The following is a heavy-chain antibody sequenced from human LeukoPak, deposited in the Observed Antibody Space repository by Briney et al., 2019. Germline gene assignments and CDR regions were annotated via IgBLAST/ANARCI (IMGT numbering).Heavy chain of an antibody. CDR3: AKVSPRGSIAARSRLDY. D-gene: IGHD6-6*01. V-gene: IGHV3-30*02. CDR1: GFTFSSYG. J-gene: IGHJ4*02. CDR2: IRYDGSNK. Sequence: PGGSLRLSCAASGFTFSSYGMHWVRQAPGKGLEWVAFIRYDGSNKYYADSVKGRFTISRDNSKNTLYLQMNSLRAEDTAVYYCAKVSPRGSIAARSRLDYWGQGTLVTVSS.